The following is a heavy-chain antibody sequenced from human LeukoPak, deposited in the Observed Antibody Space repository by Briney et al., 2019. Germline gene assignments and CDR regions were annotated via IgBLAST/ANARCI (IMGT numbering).Heavy chain of an antibody. J-gene: IGHJ5*02. V-gene: IGHV3-21*01. CDR2: ISSSSSYI. Sequence: PGGSLRLSCAASGFTFSSYSMNWVRQAPGKGLEWVSSISSSSSYIYYADSVKGRFTISRDNAKNSLYLQMNSLRAEDTAVYYCARRPPYHPNWFDPWGQGTLVTVSS. CDR1: GFTFSSYS. CDR3: ARRPPYHPNWFDP.